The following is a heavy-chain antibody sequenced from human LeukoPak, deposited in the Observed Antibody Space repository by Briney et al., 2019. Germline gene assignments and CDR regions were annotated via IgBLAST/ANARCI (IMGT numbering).Heavy chain of an antibody. V-gene: IGHV3-48*01. CDR1: GFTFSSYS. D-gene: IGHD3-16*02. CDR2: ISSSSSTI. Sequence: GGSLRLSCAASGFTFSSYSMNWVRQAPGKGLEWVSYISSSSSTIYYADSVKGRFTISRDNAKNSLYLQMNNLRAEDTAVYYCARPSLGELSFHYFDYWGQGTLVTVSS. J-gene: IGHJ4*02. CDR3: ARPSLGELSFHYFDY.